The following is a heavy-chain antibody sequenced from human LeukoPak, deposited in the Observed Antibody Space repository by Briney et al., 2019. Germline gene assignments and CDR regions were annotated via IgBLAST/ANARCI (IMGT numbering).Heavy chain of an antibody. V-gene: IGHV4-59*01. Sequence: SETLSLTCTVSGGSISSYYWSWIRQPPGKGLEWIGYIYYSGSTNYNPSLKSRVTISVDTSKNQFSLKLSSVTAADTAVYYCARVGYSSGWYRWEGYYFDYWGQGTLVTVSS. D-gene: IGHD6-19*01. J-gene: IGHJ4*02. CDR3: ARVGYSSGWYRWEGYYFDY. CDR2: IYYSGST. CDR1: GGSISSYY.